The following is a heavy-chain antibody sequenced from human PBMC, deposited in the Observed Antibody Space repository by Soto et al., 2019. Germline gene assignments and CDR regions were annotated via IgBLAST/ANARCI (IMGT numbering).Heavy chain of an antibody. CDR3: AKDAAASGYLSDY. V-gene: IGHV3-23*01. CDR2: ISGDGSRT. CDR1: GFTFSSYA. D-gene: IGHD3-22*01. Sequence: PGGSLRLSCAASGFTFSSYAMSWVRQAPGTGLEWVSTISGDGSRTDNADSVKGRFTIYRDNSKNTLYLQMNSLRVEDTAVYYCAKDAAASGYLSDYWGQGTLVTVSS. J-gene: IGHJ4*02.